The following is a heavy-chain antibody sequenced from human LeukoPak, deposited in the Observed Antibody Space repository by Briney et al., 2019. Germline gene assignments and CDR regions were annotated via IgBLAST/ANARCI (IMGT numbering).Heavy chain of an antibody. CDR1: GYTLTELS. D-gene: IGHD3-22*01. J-gene: IGHJ5*02. Sequence: ASVKVSCKVSGYTLTELSMHWVRQAPGKGLEWMGGFGPEDGETIYAQKFQGRVTMTEDTSTDTAYMELSSLRSEDTAVYYCATSPYYDSSGYYYDRRWFDPWGQGTLVTVSS. CDR2: FGPEDGET. V-gene: IGHV1-24*01. CDR3: ATSPYYDSSGYYYDRRWFDP.